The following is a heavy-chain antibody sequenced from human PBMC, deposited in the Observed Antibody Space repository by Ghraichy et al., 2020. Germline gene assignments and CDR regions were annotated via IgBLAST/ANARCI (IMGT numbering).Heavy chain of an antibody. D-gene: IGHD6-13*01. CDR1: GFTFDDYT. J-gene: IGHJ2*01. CDR3: AKGPGIAAAGYFDL. Sequence: GGSLRLSCAASGFTFDDYTMHWVRQAPGKGLEWVSLISWDGGSTYYADSVKGRFTISRDNSKNSLYLQMNSLRTEDTALYYCAKGPGIAAAGYFDLWGRGTLVTVSS. CDR2: ISWDGGST. V-gene: IGHV3-43*01.